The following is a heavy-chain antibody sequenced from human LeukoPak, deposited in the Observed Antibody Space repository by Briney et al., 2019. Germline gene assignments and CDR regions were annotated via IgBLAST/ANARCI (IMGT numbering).Heavy chain of an antibody. CDR2: ISAYNDNT. Sequence: ASVKVSCRASGYTFSSYDITWVRQAPGQGLEWMGWISAYNDNTEYAQKFQGRVTMTTDASTSTAYMELRSLRSDDTAVYYCARWMRYCSSTTCYYYCMDVWGIGTTVTVSS. CDR1: GYTFSSYD. J-gene: IGHJ6*03. D-gene: IGHD2/OR15-2a*01. V-gene: IGHV1-18*01. CDR3: ARWMRYCSSTTCYYYCMDV.